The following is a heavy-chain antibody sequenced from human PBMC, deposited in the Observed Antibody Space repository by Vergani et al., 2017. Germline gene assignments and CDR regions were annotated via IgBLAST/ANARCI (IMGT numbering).Heavy chain of an antibody. V-gene: IGHV3-7*02. J-gene: IGHJ2*01. CDR3: ARMRKVGSKAAAGTGNWYFEL. Sequence: EVQLVESGGGLVQPGGSLRLSCAASGFTFSRYWMSWVRQAPGKGLEWVANIKQDGSEKYYVDPVKGRFTISRDNAKNSLYLQMNSLRAEDTAVYYCARMRKVGSKAAAGTGNWYFELWGRGTLVTVSS. CDR1: GFTFSRYW. D-gene: IGHD6-13*01. CDR2: IKQDGSEK.